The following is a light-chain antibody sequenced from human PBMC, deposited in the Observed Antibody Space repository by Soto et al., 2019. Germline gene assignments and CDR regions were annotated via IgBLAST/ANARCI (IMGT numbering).Light chain of an antibody. V-gene: IGLV1-40*01. CDR1: SSNIGAGYD. J-gene: IGLJ1*01. Sequence: QSVLTQPPSVSGAPGQRVTFSCTGSSSNIGAGYDVHWYQQLPGTAPRLLIYGNTNRPSGVPDRFSGSKSGTSASLAITGLQPEDEADYYCQSYDSGLRAYVFGAGTKLTVL. CDR2: GNT. CDR3: QSYDSGLRAYV.